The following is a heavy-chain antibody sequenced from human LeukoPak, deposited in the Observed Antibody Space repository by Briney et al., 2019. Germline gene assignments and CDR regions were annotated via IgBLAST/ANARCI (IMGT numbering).Heavy chain of an antibody. D-gene: IGHD6-13*01. CDR1: GGFISRGGYS. Sequence: SQTLSLTCSVSGGFISRGGYSWNWIRQHPGKGLEWIGYTYYSGTTNYNPSLKRRVIMSVDTSKNQFSLRLNSVTAADTAVYYCVRGQVSSSWYRDEAFDVWGQGTMVTVSS. J-gene: IGHJ3*01. CDR2: TYYSGTT. V-gene: IGHV4-31*03. CDR3: VRGQVSSSWYRDEAFDV.